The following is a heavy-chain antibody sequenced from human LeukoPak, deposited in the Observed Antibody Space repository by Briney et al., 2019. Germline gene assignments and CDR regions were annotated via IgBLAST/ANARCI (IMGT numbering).Heavy chain of an antibody. CDR1: AGSLSSSDYY. J-gene: IGHJ6*03. D-gene: IGHD3-22*01. CDR2: ISYSGNT. V-gene: IGHV4-39*02. Sequence: PSETLSLTCTVSAGSLSSSDYYWGWIRQSPGKGPEWIGRISYSGNTYYNPSLKSRVTISVDTSKNHFSLRLSSVTAADTAVYYCARLTHSYYSDTSGYYPYYYMDVWGKGTRVTVSS. CDR3: ARLTHSYYSDTSGYYPYYYMDV.